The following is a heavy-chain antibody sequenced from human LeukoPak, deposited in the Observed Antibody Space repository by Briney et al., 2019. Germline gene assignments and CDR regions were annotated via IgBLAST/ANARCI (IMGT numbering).Heavy chain of an antibody. V-gene: IGHV3-23*01. J-gene: IGHJ4*02. Sequence: PGGSLRLSCAASGFTFSSSAMSWVRQVPGKGLEWVSGISASGGSTSYADSVRGRFTISRDNSKNTLYVQMNSLRAEDTAVYYCAKGGSGYYVFDYWGQGTLVTVSS. D-gene: IGHD3-22*01. CDR1: GFTFSSSA. CDR2: ISASGGST. CDR3: AKGGSGYYVFDY.